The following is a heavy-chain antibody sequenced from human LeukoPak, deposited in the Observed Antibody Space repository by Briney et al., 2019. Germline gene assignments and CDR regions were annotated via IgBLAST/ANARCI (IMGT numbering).Heavy chain of an antibody. Sequence: PSETLSLTCGVYGGSFSGYYWNWIRQSPGKGLEWVGEINHSGNTNYNPSLKSRVTMSVDTSQRQFSLRLTSVRAADTAVYYCARDRNTDFWSGYYTNYFDYWGQGTLVTVSS. CDR3: ARDRNTDFWSGYYTNYFDY. CDR2: INHSGNT. CDR1: GGSFSGYY. V-gene: IGHV4-34*01. D-gene: IGHD3-3*01. J-gene: IGHJ4*02.